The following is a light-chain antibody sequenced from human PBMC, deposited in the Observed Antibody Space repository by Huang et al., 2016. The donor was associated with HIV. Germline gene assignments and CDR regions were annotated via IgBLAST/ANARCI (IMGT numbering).Light chain of an antibody. CDR2: CAS. J-gene: IGKJ4*01. Sequence: DIVMTQSPDSLAVSLGERATINCKSSQSVLYSSNNKNYLVWYQQKPGQPPKLLIYCASTRESGVPDRFSGSGSGTDFTLTISSLQAEDVAVYYCQQYYSTPTFGGGTKVEIK. CDR1: QSVLYSSNNKNY. V-gene: IGKV4-1*01. CDR3: QQYYSTPT.